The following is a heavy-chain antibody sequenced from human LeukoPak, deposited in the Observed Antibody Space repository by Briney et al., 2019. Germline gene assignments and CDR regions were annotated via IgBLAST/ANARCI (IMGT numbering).Heavy chain of an antibody. CDR1: GGSVSSSSYY. CDR2: IYYSGST. Sequence: SETLSLTCTVSGGSVSSSSYYWSWIRQPPGKGLEWIGYIYYSGSTNYNPSLKSRVTISVDTSKNQFSLKLSSVTAADTAVYYCARDHYGANDYWGQGTLVTVSS. D-gene: IGHD4-17*01. J-gene: IGHJ4*02. CDR3: ARDHYGANDY. V-gene: IGHV4-61*01.